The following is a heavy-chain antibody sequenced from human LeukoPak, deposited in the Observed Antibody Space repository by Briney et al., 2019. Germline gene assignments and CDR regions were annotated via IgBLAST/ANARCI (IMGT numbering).Heavy chain of an antibody. CDR1: GFTFSSYG. D-gene: IGHD1-26*01. V-gene: IGHV3-33*01. J-gene: IGHJ4*02. Sequence: GRSLRLSCAASGFTFSSYGMHWVRQAPGKGLEWVAVIWYDGSNKYYADSVKGRFTISRDNSKNTLYLQMNSLRAEDTAVYYCARDPSLVGIRPSDYWGQGTLVTVSS. CDR2: IWYDGSNK. CDR3: ARDPSLVGIRPSDY.